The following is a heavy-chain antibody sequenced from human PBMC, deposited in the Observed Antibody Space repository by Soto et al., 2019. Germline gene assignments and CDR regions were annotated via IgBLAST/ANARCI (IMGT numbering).Heavy chain of an antibody. D-gene: IGHD3-3*01. Sequence: PSETLSLTCIVSGDSISSSSYYWGWIRQPPGKGLEWIGNVYSSGSTYYNPSLKSRVTISVDTPKNQFSLKLSSVTAADTAVYYCARQRSGYYRNNWFDPWGQG. CDR3: ARQRSGYYRNNWFDP. CDR1: GDSISSSSYY. CDR2: VYSSGST. J-gene: IGHJ5*02. V-gene: IGHV4-39*01.